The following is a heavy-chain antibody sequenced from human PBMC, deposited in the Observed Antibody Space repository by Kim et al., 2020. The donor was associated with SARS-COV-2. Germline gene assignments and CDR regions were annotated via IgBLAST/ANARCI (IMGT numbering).Heavy chain of an antibody. V-gene: IGHV3-21*01. J-gene: IGHJ6*02. Sequence: GGSLRLSCAASGFTFSSYSMNWVRQAPGKGLEWVSSISSSSSYIYYADSVKGRFTISRDNAKNSLYLQMNSLRAEDTAVYYCARAPEGPWVDPFHYGMDVWGQGTTVTVSS. CDR2: ISSSSSYI. CDR3: ARAPEGPWVDPFHYGMDV. CDR1: GFTFSSYS. D-gene: IGHD5-12*01.